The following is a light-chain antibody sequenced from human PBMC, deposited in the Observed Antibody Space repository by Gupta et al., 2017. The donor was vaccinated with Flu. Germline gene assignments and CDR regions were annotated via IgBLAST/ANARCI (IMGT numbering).Light chain of an antibody. J-gene: IGLJ3*02. CDR1: SGSIALNY. CDR2: EDK. Sequence: NFLLTQPHSVSETPGKTVPISCTRNSGSIALNYVQWYQQRPGSSPTSVIYEDKQRPSGVPDLFSGSIDISSNSAYLTIPGLKTEDEADYYCQSYDSSNQVFGGGTKLTVL. CDR3: QSYDSSNQV. V-gene: IGLV6-57*01.